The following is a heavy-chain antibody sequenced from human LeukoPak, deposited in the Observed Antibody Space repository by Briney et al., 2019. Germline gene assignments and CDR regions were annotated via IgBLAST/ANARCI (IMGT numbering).Heavy chain of an antibody. CDR1: GGTFSSYA. CDR2: IIPIFGIA. D-gene: IGHD3-16*01. Sequence: SVKVSCKASGGTFSSYAISWVRQAPGQGLEWMGGIIPIFGIANYAQKFQGRVTITADESTSTAYMELSSLRSEDTAVYYCASRFDLGTHYYYYYMDVWGKGTTVTVSS. J-gene: IGHJ6*03. CDR3: ASRFDLGTHYYYYYMDV. V-gene: IGHV1-69*13.